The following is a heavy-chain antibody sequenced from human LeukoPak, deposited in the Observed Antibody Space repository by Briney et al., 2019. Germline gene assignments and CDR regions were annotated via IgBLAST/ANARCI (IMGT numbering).Heavy chain of an antibody. V-gene: IGHV3-30*04. CDR2: ISYDGSNK. D-gene: IGHD1-26*01. J-gene: IGHJ4*02. Sequence: PGGSLRLSCAASRFTFSSYAMLWVRQAPGKGLEWVAVISYDGSNKYYADSVKGRFTISRDNSKNTLYLQMNSLRAEDTAVYYCARGRVVGARIGFHDYWGQGALVTVSS. CDR1: RFTFSSYA. CDR3: ARGRVVGARIGFHDY.